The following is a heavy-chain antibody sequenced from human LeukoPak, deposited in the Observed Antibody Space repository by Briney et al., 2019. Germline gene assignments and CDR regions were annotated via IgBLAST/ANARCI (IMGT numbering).Heavy chain of an antibody. J-gene: IGHJ4*02. D-gene: IGHD4-17*01. CDR1: GFTFSSYE. CDR3: ASSVTTPVYYFDY. Sequence: GGSLRLSCAGSGFTFSSYEMNWVRQAPGKGLEWVSYISSSGSTRYYADSVKGRFTVSRDNAKNSLYLQMNSLRAEDTAVYYCASSVTTPVYYFDYWGQGTLVTVSS. CDR2: ISSSGSTR. V-gene: IGHV3-48*03.